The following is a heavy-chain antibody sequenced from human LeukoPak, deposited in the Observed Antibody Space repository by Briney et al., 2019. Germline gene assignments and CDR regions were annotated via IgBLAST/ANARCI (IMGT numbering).Heavy chain of an antibody. CDR2: ISYDGSNK. CDR1: GFTLSTYA. D-gene: IGHD1-26*01. V-gene: IGHV3-30-3*01. J-gene: IGHJ4*02. Sequence: GGSLRLSCAASGFTLSTYAMHWVRQAPGKALEWVAVISYDGSNKYYADSVKGRFTISRDNSKNTLSLQMNSLRAEDTAVYYCAMAGPGSGSYYYFDYWGQGTLVTVSS. CDR3: AMAGPGSGSYYYFDY.